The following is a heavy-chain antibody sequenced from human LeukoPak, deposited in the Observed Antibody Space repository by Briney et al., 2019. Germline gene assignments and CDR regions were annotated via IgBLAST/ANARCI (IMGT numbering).Heavy chain of an antibody. Sequence: GGSLRLSCAASGFTVSSNYMIWVRQAPGKGLEWVSVIYSGGSTYYADFVKGRFTISRDNSKNTVYLQMNSLRAEDTAVYYCANYGSANYYYYGMDVWGQGTTVTVSS. CDR2: IYSGGST. V-gene: IGHV3-53*01. CDR1: GFTVSSNY. CDR3: ANYGSANYYYYGMDV. D-gene: IGHD3-10*01. J-gene: IGHJ6*02.